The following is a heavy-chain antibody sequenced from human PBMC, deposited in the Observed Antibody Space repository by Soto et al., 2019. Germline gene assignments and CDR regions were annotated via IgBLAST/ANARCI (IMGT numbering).Heavy chain of an antibody. CDR2: ISSSSSTI. D-gene: IGHD2-2*01. CDR1: GFTFSSYS. V-gene: IGHV3-48*02. Sequence: GGSLRLSCAASGFTFSSYSMNWVRQAPGKGLEWVSYISSSSSTIYYADSVKGRFTISRDNAKNSLYLQMNSLRDEDTAVYYCARDMGHCSSTSCYEVGWYEELYYYYGMDVWGQGTTVTVSS. CDR3: ARDMGHCSSTSCYEVGWYEELYYYYGMDV. J-gene: IGHJ6*02.